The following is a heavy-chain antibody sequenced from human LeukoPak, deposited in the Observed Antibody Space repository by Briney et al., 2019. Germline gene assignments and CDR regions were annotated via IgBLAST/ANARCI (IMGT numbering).Heavy chain of an antibody. CDR2: IKQDGSEK. V-gene: IGHV3-7*01. D-gene: IGHD4-17*01. Sequence: GGSLRLSCAASGFTFSSYSMNWVRQAPGKGLEWVANIKQDGSEKYYVDSVKGRFTISRDNAKNSLYLQMNSLRAEDTAVYYCARVGDYGDHFDYWGQGTLVTVSS. CDR3: ARVGDYGDHFDY. J-gene: IGHJ4*02. CDR1: GFTFSSYS.